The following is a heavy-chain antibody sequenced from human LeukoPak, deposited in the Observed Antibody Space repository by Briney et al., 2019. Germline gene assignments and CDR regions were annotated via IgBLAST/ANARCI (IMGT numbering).Heavy chain of an antibody. D-gene: IGHD2-2*02. J-gene: IGHJ6*03. CDR2: IYYSGST. CDR3: ARVGYCSSTSCYTGGADYYYYMGV. CDR1: GGSISSSSYY. Sequence: PSETLSLTCTVSGGSISSSSYYWGWIRQPPGKGLEWIGSIYYSGSTYYNPSLKSRVTISVDTSKNQFSLKLSSVTAADTAVYYCARVGYCSSTSCYTGGADYYYYMGVWGKGTTVTVSS. V-gene: IGHV4-39*07.